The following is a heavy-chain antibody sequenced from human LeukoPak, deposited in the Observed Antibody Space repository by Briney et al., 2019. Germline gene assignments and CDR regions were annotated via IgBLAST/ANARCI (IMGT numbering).Heavy chain of an antibody. CDR2: INHSGST. Sequence: SETLSLTCAVYSGSFSGHYWSWIRQPPGKGLEWIGEINHSGSTNYNPSLKSRVTISVDTSKNQFSLKLSSVTAADTAVYYCARGSDYDILTGYYPLRYWGQGTLVTVSS. CDR1: SGSFSGHY. CDR3: ARGSDYDILTGYYPLRY. V-gene: IGHV4-34*01. D-gene: IGHD3-9*01. J-gene: IGHJ4*02.